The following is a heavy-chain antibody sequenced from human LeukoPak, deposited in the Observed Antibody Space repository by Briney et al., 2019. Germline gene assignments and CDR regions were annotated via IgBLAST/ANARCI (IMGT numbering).Heavy chain of an antibody. V-gene: IGHV1-2*06. D-gene: IGHD2-2*01. CDR1: GYTVTGYY. CDR3: ARYCSSTSCYFS. Sequence: ASVKVSCKASGYTVTGYYMHWVRQAPGQGLEWMGRINPNSGGTNYAQKFQGRVTMTRDTSISTAYMELSRLRSDDTAVYYCARYCSSTSCYFSWGQGTLVTVSS. J-gene: IGHJ4*02. CDR2: INPNSGGT.